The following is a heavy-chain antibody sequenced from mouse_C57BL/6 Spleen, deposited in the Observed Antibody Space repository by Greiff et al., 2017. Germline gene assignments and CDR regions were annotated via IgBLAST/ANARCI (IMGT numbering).Heavy chain of an antibody. CDR3: TTITTVVNYYAMDY. CDR1: GYTFTDYE. V-gene: IGHV1-15*01. Sequence: VQLQQSGAELVRPGASVTLSCKASGYTFTDYEMHWVKQTPVHGLEWIGAIDPETGGTAYNQKFKGKAILTADKSSSTAYMELRSLTSEDSAVYYCTTITTVVNYYAMDYWGQGTSVTVSS. J-gene: IGHJ4*01. D-gene: IGHD1-1*01. CDR2: IDPETGGT.